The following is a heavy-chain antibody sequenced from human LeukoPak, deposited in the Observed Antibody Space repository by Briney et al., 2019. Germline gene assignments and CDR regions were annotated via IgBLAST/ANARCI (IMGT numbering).Heavy chain of an antibody. CDR3: ARGLGTAMVTYYYYYGMDV. CDR2: IYSGGGT. J-gene: IGHJ6*02. D-gene: IGHD5-18*01. V-gene: IGHV3-53*01. CDR1: GFTVSSNY. Sequence: GGSLRLSCAASGFTVSSNYMSWVRQAPGKGLEWVSVIYSGGGTYYADSVKGRFTISRDNSKNTLYLQMNSLRAEDTAVYYCARGLGTAMVTYYYYYGMDVWGQGTTVTVSS.